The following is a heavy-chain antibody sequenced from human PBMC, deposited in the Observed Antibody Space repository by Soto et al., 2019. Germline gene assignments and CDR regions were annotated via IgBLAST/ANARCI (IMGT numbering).Heavy chain of an antibody. J-gene: IGHJ3*02. Sequence: QVQLVQSGAEVKKPGSSVKVSCKASGGTFSSYAISWVRQAPGQGLEWMGGIIPIFGTANYAQKFQGRVTTTADESTSTAYMEPSSLRSEDSAVYYCARDSFGQWLVSDAFDIWGQGTMVTVSS. CDR2: IIPIFGTA. CDR1: GGTFSSYA. V-gene: IGHV1-69*12. D-gene: IGHD6-19*01. CDR3: ARDSFGQWLVSDAFDI.